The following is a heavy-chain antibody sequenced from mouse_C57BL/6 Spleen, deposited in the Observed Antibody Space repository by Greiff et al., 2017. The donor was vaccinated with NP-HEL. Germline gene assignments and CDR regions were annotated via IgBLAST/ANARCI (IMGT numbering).Heavy chain of an antibody. Sequence: VQLQESGAELVRPGASVKLSCKASGYTFTDYYINWVKQRPGQGLEWIARIYPGSGNTYYNEKFKGKATLTAEKSSSTAYMQLSSLTAEDSAVYFCARFADYDVAYWGQGTLVTVSA. J-gene: IGHJ3*01. D-gene: IGHD2-4*01. V-gene: IGHV1-76*01. CDR3: ARFADYDVAY. CDR2: IYPGSGNT. CDR1: GYTFTDYY.